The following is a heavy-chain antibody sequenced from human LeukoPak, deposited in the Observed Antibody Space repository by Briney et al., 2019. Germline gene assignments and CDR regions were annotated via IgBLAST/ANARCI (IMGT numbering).Heavy chain of an antibody. CDR1: GGSISSSSYH. J-gene: IGHJ4*02. V-gene: IGHV4-39*01. D-gene: IGHD3-3*01. CDR2: IYYSGST. Sequence: SETLSLTCTVSGGSISSSSYHWGWIRQPPGKGLEWIGSIYYSGSTNYNPSLKSRVTISVDTSKNQFSLKLSSVTATDTAVYYCSRRSLVSGPYDYWGQGTLVTVSS. CDR3: SRRSLVSGPYDY.